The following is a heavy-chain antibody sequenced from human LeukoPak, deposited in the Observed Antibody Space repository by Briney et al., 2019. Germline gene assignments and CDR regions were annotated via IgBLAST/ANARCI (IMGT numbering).Heavy chain of an antibody. V-gene: IGHV3-11*06. CDR1: GFTVSRNY. CDR3: ARGSRTIELGDDY. D-gene: IGHD5-24*01. J-gene: IGHJ4*02. CDR2: ISSSSSDT. Sequence: GGSLRLSCAASGFTVSRNYMTWVRQAPGKGLEWVSYISSSSSDTNYADSVKGRFTISRDNAKNSLYLQMNSLRAEDTAVYYCARGSRTIELGDDYWGQGTLVTVSS.